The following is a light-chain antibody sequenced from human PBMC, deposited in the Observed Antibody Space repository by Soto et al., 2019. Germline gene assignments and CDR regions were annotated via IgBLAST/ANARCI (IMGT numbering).Light chain of an antibody. CDR2: DVS. V-gene: IGLV2-14*01. CDR3: SSYTSTNSWV. J-gene: IGLJ3*02. Sequence: QSALTQSASVSGSPGQSITISCTGTSSDVGGYNYVSWYQQHTGKAPKLIIYDVSNRPSRVSTRFSGSKSGNTASLTISGLQAEDEADYSCSSYTSTNSWVFVGGTKLTVL. CDR1: SSDVGGYNY.